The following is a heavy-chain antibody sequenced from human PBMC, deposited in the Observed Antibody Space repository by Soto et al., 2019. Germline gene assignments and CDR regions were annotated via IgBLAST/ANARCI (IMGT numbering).Heavy chain of an antibody. Sequence: QVQLVQSGAEVKKPGASVKVSCKTSGYTYTEYPIHWVRQAPGQGLEWMGWINVGNGNAKYSQKFQGRVTMTRDTSASTVYMELSSLGSEDTAVSYCTSSSERGYWGQGTLVTVSS. CDR2: INVGNGNA. CDR1: GYTYTEYP. V-gene: IGHV1-3*01. J-gene: IGHJ4*02. CDR3: TSSSERGY.